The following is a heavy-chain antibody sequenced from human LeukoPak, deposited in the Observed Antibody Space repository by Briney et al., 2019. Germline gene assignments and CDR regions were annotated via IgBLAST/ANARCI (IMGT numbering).Heavy chain of an antibody. J-gene: IGHJ4*02. Sequence: GGSLRLSCAVSGLTFSSYAMSWVRQAPGKGLEWVAHINQDGSKEYYMDSVKARFTISRDNAKNSLSLQMNSLRAEDTAVYYCVRDGGVSGYDLLDYWGQGTLVTVSS. D-gene: IGHD5-12*01. CDR2: INQDGSKE. CDR1: GLTFSSYA. CDR3: VRDGGVSGYDLLDY. V-gene: IGHV3-7*01.